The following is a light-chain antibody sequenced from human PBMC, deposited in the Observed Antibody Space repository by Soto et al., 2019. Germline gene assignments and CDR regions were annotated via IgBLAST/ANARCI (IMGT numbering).Light chain of an antibody. CDR3: AAWDDSLNGVV. Sequence: QSVLTQPPSTSGTPGQRVTISCSGGSSNLGRHSVNWYQQLPGTAPKLLIYRNNQRPSGIPDRFSGSRSVTSASLAISGLQSEDEADYYCAAWDDSLNGVVFGAGTKLTVL. J-gene: IGLJ2*01. CDR1: SSNLGRHS. CDR2: RNN. V-gene: IGLV1-44*01.